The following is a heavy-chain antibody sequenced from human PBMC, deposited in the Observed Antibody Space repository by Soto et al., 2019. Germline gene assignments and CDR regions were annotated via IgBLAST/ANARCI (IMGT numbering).Heavy chain of an antibody. CDR3: ARSGSEYYHVSSVYPFSAWEM. CDR1: GYTFTGYY. V-gene: IGHV1-2*02. CDR2: INPNSGGT. J-gene: IGHJ4*03. D-gene: IGHD3-22*01. Sequence: SVKVSCKASGYTFTGYYMHWVRQAPGQGLEWMGWINPNSGGTNYAQKFQGRVTMTRDTSISTAYMELSRLRSDDTAVYYGARSGSEYYHVSSVYPFSAWEMWGQGYMVPGPS.